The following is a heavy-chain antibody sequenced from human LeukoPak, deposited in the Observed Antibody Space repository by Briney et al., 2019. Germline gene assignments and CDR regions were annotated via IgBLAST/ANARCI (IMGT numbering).Heavy chain of an antibody. V-gene: IGHV3-21*04. CDR2: ISLTSSYK. CDR1: GFSFSTCS. J-gene: IGHJ3*02. CDR3: ATQNDFYCSGGSCYVLDPDAFDI. D-gene: IGHD2-15*01. Sequence: GGSLRLSCVASGFSFSTCSMNWVRQAPGKGLEWVSSISLTSSYKYCADSVRGRFTISRDNAKNSLYLQMNSLRAEDTALYYCATQNDFYCSGGSCYVLDPDAFDIWGQGTMVTVSS.